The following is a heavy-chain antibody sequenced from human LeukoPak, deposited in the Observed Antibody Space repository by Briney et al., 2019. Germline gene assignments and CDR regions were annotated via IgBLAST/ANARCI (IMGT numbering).Heavy chain of an antibody. D-gene: IGHD4-17*01. CDR1: GFTFSSYE. J-gene: IGHJ4*02. V-gene: IGHV3-48*03. Sequence: GGSLRLSCAASGFTFSSYEMNWVRQAPGKGLEWVSYISSSGSTIYYADSVKGRFTISRDNAKNSLYLQMNSLRAEDTAVYYCASLGSSTATLDYWGRGTLVTVSS. CDR2: ISSSGSTI. CDR3: ASLGSSTATLDY.